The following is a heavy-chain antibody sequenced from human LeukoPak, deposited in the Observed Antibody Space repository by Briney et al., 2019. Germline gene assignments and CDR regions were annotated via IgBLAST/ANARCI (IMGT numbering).Heavy chain of an antibody. D-gene: IGHD3-10*01. CDR3: AREHHYYGSGSYYILDY. CDR2: INTNTGNP. Sequence: ASVKVSCKASGYTFTSYAMNWVRQAPGQGLEWMGWINTNTGNPTYAQGFTGRFVFSLDTSVSTAYLQISSLKAEDTAVYYCAREHHYYGSGSYYILDYWGQATLVTVSS. J-gene: IGHJ4*02. V-gene: IGHV7-4-1*02. CDR1: GYTFTSYA.